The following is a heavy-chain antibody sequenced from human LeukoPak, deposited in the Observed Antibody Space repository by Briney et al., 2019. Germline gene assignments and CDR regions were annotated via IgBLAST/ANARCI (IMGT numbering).Heavy chain of an antibody. D-gene: IGHD3-10*01. Sequence: SETLSLTCSVSGASISSGSNYWGWIRQPPGKTLEWIGSIYSSGSTYYNPSLKSRVIIIIDTPKNHFSLKLSSVTAADTAVYYCARDSGTTGEVKFDPWGQGTLVTVSS. V-gene: IGHV4-39*07. J-gene: IGHJ5*02. CDR2: IYSSGST. CDR1: GASISSGSNY. CDR3: ARDSGTTGEVKFDP.